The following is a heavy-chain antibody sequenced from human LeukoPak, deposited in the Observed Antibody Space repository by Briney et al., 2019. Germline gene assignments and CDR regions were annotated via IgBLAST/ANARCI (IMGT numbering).Heavy chain of an antibody. Sequence: SGPTLVNPTQTLTLTCTFSGFSLSTSGVGVGWIRQPPGKALEWLALIYWNDDKRYSPSLKSRLTITKDTSKNQVVLTMTNMDPVDTATYYCAHLPYYDSSGYYHGLGYWGQGTLVTVSS. CDR1: GFSLSTSGVG. CDR3: AHLPYYDSSGYYHGLGY. V-gene: IGHV2-5*01. J-gene: IGHJ4*02. D-gene: IGHD3-22*01. CDR2: IYWNDDK.